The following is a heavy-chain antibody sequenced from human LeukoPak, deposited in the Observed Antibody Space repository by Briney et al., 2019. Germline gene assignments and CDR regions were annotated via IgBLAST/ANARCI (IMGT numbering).Heavy chain of an antibody. D-gene: IGHD4-17*01. CDR3: ARSSDDYGDYLGYFDY. V-gene: IGHV3-21*01. Sequence: PGGSLRLSCAASGFTFSSYGMSWVRQAPGKGLEWVSSISSSSSYIYYADSVKGRFTISRDNAKNSLYLQMNSLRAEDTAVYNCARSSDDYGDYLGYFDYWGQGTLVTVSS. CDR1: GFTFSSYG. CDR2: ISSSSSYI. J-gene: IGHJ4*02.